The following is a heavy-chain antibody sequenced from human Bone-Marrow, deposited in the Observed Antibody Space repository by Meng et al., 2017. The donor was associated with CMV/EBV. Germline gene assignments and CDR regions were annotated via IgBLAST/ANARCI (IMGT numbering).Heavy chain of an antibody. V-gene: IGHV1-69*05. CDR1: GGTFSSYA. CDR2: IIPIFGTA. Sequence: SVKVSCKASGGTFSSYAISWVRQAPGQGLEWMGGIIPIFGTANYAQKFQGRVTITTDESTSTAYMELSSLRSEDTAVYYCARGVKVRGVIIPYDAFDIWGQGTMVTVSS. J-gene: IGHJ3*02. CDR3: ARGVKVRGVIIPYDAFDI. D-gene: IGHD3-10*01.